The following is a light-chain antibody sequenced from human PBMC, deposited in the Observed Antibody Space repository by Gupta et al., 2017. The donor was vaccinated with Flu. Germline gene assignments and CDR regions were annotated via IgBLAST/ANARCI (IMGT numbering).Light chain of an antibody. CDR1: GSNIGSNY. CDR3: EAWEETLSGHVL. V-gene: IGLV1-47*01. J-gene: IGLJ2*01. CDR2: KND. Sequence: QSVLTQPPSASGTPGQRVTITCSGSGSNIGSNYVYWYQQLPETAPNLLIFKNDQRPSGVPDRFSGSKSGTSAALAISALRSEEEADDYCEAWEETLSGHVLFGGGTKLTVL.